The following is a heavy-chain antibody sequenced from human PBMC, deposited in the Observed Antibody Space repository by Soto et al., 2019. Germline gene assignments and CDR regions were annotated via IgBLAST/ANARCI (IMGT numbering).Heavy chain of an antibody. D-gene: IGHD3-22*01. J-gene: IGHJ4*02. CDR3: ARLGGYYQAFDQ. CDR1: GGSISSYY. CDR2: IYYSGST. V-gene: IGHV4-59*08. Sequence: SETLSLTCTVSGGSISSYYGGWFRQPPGKGLEWIGYIYYSGSTTYHPSLKSRDNISEDTSKNHFSLNLTFVTAADTAVYYCARLGGYYQAFDQWGQGSLVTVS.